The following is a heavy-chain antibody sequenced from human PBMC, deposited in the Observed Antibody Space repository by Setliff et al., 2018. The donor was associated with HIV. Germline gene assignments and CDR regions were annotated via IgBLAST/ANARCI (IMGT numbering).Heavy chain of an antibody. J-gene: IGHJ6*03. CDR2: IKQDGSER. D-gene: IGHD2-2*01. Sequence: HPGGSLRLSCAASGFSFSSYWMTWVRQAPGKGLEWVANIKQDGSERYYVDSVKGRITISRDNAKNSLYLQMNSLRVEDTAVYYCAREGHCSSTSCSGIGYYYYYYMDVWGKGTTVTVSS. CDR3: AREGHCSSTSCSGIGYYYYYYMDV. CDR1: GFSFSSYW. V-gene: IGHV3-7*03.